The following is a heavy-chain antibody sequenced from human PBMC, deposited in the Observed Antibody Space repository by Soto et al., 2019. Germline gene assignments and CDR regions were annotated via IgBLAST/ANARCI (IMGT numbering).Heavy chain of an antibody. Sequence: ASVKVSCKASGYSFTAYCVHWVRQAPGQGLVWMGWINPNSGGTNDAQRVQGRVALTTDTSTNTAYMELNSLKSDDTALYFCARSSGTYSDFDYWGQGTQVTVSS. CDR3: ARSSGTYSDFDY. CDR1: GYSFTAYC. CDR2: INPNSGGT. J-gene: IGHJ4*01. D-gene: IGHD1-26*01. V-gene: IGHV1-2*02.